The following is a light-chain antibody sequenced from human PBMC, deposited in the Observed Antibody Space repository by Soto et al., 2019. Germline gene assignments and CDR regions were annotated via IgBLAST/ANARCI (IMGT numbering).Light chain of an antibody. CDR3: QQRSNWPPIT. CDR2: GAS. J-gene: IGKJ5*01. Sequence: VMTQSPATLSVSPGKRITLSCRASQGVNTNLAWYQQKPGQAPRLLIYGASTRATDIPARFSGSGSGTDFTLTISSLEPEDFAVYYCQQRSNWPPITFGQGTRLEIK. CDR1: QGVNTN. V-gene: IGKV3-15*01.